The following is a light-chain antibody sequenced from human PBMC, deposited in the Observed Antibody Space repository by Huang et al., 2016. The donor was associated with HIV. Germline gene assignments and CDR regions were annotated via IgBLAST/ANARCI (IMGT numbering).Light chain of an antibody. CDR1: RGISDS. V-gene: IGKV1-NL1*01. CDR3: QQYYGTPYT. CDR2: AAS. J-gene: IGKJ2*01. Sequence: IQVTQSPSSLSASVGDRVTVTCRTSRGISDSLVWYQQKPGRAPKLLVYAASRLESGVPARCRGSGAGADFTLTINNLQPEDFATYYCQQYYGTPYTFGQGTKVEIK.